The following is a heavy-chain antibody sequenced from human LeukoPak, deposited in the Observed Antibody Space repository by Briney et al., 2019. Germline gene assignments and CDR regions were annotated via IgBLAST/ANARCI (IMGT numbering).Heavy chain of an antibody. J-gene: IGHJ2*01. CDR3: ARHTPKGVIAFNWYFDL. Sequence: SETLSLTCSVSGGSISDYYWTWIRQPPGKGLEWIGIIYYGGSTNYNPSLKSRVTISVHTSRNQVSLELNSVTAADTAVYYCARHTPKGVIAFNWYFDLWGRGTLLTVSS. V-gene: IGHV4-59*08. D-gene: IGHD2-8*01. CDR1: GGSISDYY. CDR2: IYYGGST.